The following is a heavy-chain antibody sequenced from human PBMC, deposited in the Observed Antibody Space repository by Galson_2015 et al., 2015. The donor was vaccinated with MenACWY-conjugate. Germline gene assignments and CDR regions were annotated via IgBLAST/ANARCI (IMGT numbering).Heavy chain of an antibody. V-gene: IGHV5-51*01. J-gene: IGHJ3*02. CDR3: ARSITIFGVAIHLTTGGFDI. CDR1: GYSFTSYW. D-gene: IGHD3-3*01. CDR2: IYPGDSDT. Sequence: QSGAEVKKPGESLKISCKGSGYSFTSYWIGWVRQMPGKGLEWMGIIYPGDSDTRYSPSFQGQVTISADKSISTAYLQWSSLKASDTAMYYCARSITIFGVAIHLTTGGFDIWGQGTMVTVSS.